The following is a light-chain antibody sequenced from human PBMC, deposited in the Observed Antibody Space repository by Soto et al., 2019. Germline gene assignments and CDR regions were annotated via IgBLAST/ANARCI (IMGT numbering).Light chain of an antibody. V-gene: IGKV3-20*01. J-gene: IGKJ4*01. CDR2: GAS. CDR3: QQYHSSPSLT. Sequence: EIVLTQSPGTLSLSPGERATLSCRASQSISTSYVAWYQHKPGQAPRLLIYGASSRATGIPDRFSGSGSGTDFTLTISRLEPEDFALYYCQQYHSSPSLTFGGGTQVEFK. CDR1: QSISTSY.